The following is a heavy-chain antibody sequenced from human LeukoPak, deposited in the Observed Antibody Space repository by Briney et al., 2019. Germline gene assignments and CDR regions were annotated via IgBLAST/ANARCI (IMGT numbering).Heavy chain of an antibody. Sequence: GGSLRLSCAASGFTFSTYAMYWVRQAPGKGLEWVTVIWYDGSNKYYADSVKGRFTISRDNSKNTLYLQMNSLRAEDTAVYYCAKKYGGNPGHAFDIWGQGTMVTVSS. CDR1: GFTFSTYA. CDR2: IWYDGSNK. CDR3: AKKYGGNPGHAFDI. V-gene: IGHV3-33*06. D-gene: IGHD4-23*01. J-gene: IGHJ3*02.